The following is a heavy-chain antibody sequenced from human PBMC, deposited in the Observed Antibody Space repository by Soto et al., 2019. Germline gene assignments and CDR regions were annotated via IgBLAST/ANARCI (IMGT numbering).Heavy chain of an antibody. D-gene: IGHD2-2*01. CDR1: GGTFSSYA. CDR2: IIPIFGTA. V-gene: IGHV1-69*13. Sequence: SVKVSCKASGGTFSSYAISWVRQAPGQGLEWMGGIIPIFGTANYAQKFQGRVTITADESTSTAYMELSSLRSEDTAVYYCAQKGYCISTSCPPDAFDIWGQGTMVTVSS. J-gene: IGHJ3*02. CDR3: AQKGYCISTSCPPDAFDI.